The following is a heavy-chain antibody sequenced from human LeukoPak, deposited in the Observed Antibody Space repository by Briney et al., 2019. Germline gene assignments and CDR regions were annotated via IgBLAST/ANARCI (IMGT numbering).Heavy chain of an antibody. J-gene: IGHJ4*02. CDR3: ARLWGDATIFDL. V-gene: IGHV3-7*01. D-gene: IGHD3-10*01. Sequence: GGSLRLSCAASGFTFSSYWMSWVRQAPGKGLEWVANINQDGSRKHYVDSVKGRFTVSRYNAEKSLYPQTNSLRVEDTAIYYCARLWGDATIFDLWGQGTLVTVSS. CDR2: INQDGSRK. CDR1: GFTFSSYW.